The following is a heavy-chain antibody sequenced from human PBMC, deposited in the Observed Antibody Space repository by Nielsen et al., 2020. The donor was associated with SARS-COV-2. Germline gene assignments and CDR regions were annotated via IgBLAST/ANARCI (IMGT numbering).Heavy chain of an antibody. D-gene: IGHD4-17*01. CDR2: ISWNSGSI. CDR1: GFTFDDYA. CDR3: VRESAYGDYTGGFDY. V-gene: IGHV3-9*01. J-gene: IGHJ4*02. Sequence: SLKISCAASGFTFDDYAMHWVRQAPGKGLEWVSGISWNSGSIGYADSVKGRFTISRDNAKNSLYLQMNSLRGEDTAVYFCVRESAYGDYTGGFDYWGQGTLVTVSS.